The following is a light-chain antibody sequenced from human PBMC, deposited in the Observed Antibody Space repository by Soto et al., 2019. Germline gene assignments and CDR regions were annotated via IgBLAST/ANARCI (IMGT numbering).Light chain of an antibody. CDR1: QSVSSSS. V-gene: IGKV3-20*01. CDR3: QRYGSSPLIT. CDR2: GTS. J-gene: IGKJ5*01. Sequence: ETVLTQSPGTLSLSPGDRATLSCRARQSVSSSSLAWYQQRPGQAPRLLIYGTSSRATGIPDRFSGSGSGTDFTLTISRLEPEDFAVYFCQRYGSSPLITFGQGTRLENK.